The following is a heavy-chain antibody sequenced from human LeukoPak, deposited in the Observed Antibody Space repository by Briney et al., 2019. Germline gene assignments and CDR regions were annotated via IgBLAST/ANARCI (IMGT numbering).Heavy chain of an antibody. Sequence: ASVNVSCTASGYTFTSYYMHWVRQAPGQGLEWMGIINPSGGSTSYAQKFQGRVTMTRDTSTSTVYMELSSLRSEDTAVYYCARGGYDFWSGYFQELKGYYYGMDVWGQGTTVTVSS. D-gene: IGHD3-3*01. CDR2: INPSGGST. CDR3: ARGGYDFWSGYFQELKGYYYGMDV. CDR1: GYTFTSYY. J-gene: IGHJ6*02. V-gene: IGHV1-46*01.